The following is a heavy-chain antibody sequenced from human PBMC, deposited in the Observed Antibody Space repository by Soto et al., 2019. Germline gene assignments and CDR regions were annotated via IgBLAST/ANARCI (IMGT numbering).Heavy chain of an antibody. CDR1: GYTFTSYD. J-gene: IGHJ5*02. CDR3: ASGGDIVYAAAAVAWFVP. CDR2: MSPNSGNT. D-gene: IGHD6-13*01. Sequence: ASVKVSCKASGYTFTSYDINWVRQATGQGLEWMGWMSPNSGNTGYAQKFQGRVTMTRNTSISTAYMELSSLRSGDTAVYYCASGGDIVYAAAAVAWFVPLGEGTLVTV. V-gene: IGHV1-8*01.